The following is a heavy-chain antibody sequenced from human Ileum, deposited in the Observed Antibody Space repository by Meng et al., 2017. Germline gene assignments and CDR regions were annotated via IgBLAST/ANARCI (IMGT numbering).Heavy chain of an antibody. V-gene: IGHV4-4*02. CDR1: GDSVTSSYW. J-gene: IGHJ4*02. CDR2: SSDSGTT. CDR3: VRCLVRTTLTKSFDY. Sequence: QVQLQESGPGLVKPSGTLSLTCAVSGDSVTSSYWWSWVRQPPGKGLEWIGESSDSGTTNYSPSLKSRITMSLDKSKNHFSLRLTSVTAADTAVYYCVRCLVRTTLTKSFDYWGPGILVTVSS. D-gene: IGHD4-17*01.